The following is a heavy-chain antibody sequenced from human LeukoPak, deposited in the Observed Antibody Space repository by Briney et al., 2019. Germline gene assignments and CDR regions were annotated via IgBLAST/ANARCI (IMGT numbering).Heavy chain of an antibody. J-gene: IGHJ5*02. Sequence: GGSLRLSCAASGFTFSSYEMNWVRQAPGKGLEWVSYISSSGSTIYYADSVKGRFTISRDNAKNSLYLQMNSLRAEDTAVYYCARVGCSSTSCYVGIGSFDPWGQGTLVTVSS. CDR2: ISSSGSTI. CDR3: ARVGCSSTSCYVGIGSFDP. D-gene: IGHD2-2*01. CDR1: GFTFSSYE. V-gene: IGHV3-48*03.